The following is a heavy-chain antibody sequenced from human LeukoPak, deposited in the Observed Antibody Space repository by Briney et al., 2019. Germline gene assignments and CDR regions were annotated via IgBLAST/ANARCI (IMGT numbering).Heavy chain of an antibody. CDR2: IYSGGST. J-gene: IGHJ6*02. CDR1: GFTVSSNY. V-gene: IGHV3-66*01. Sequence: PGGSLRLSCAASGFTVSSNYMSWVRQAPGKGLGWDSVIYSGGSTYYAESVKGRFTISRDNSKNTLYLQINSLRAEDAAVYYCARAPGYCSSTSCYTYYYYYGMDVWGQGTTVTVSS. CDR3: ARAPGYCSSTSCYTYYYYYGMDV. D-gene: IGHD2-2*02.